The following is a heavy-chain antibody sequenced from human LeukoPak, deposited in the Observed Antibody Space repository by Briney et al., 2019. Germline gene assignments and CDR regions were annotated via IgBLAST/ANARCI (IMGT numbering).Heavy chain of an antibody. Sequence: PSETLSLTCTVSGGSISSSSHYWGWIRQPPGKGLEWIGYIYYSGSTNYNPSLKSRVTISVDTSKNQFSLKLSSVTAADTAVYYCAREESRATVVTPNFDYWGQGTLVTVSS. D-gene: IGHD4-23*01. CDR2: IYYSGST. V-gene: IGHV4-61*01. J-gene: IGHJ4*02. CDR1: GGSISSSSHY. CDR3: AREESRATVVTPNFDY.